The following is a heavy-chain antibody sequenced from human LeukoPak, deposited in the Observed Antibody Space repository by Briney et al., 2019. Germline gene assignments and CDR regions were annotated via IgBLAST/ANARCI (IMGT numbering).Heavy chain of an antibody. V-gene: IGHV3-21*01. Sequence: PGGSLRLSCAVSGFTVSSNYMTWVRQAPGKGLEWVSSISSSSSYIYYADSVKGRFTISRDNAKNSLYLQMNSLRAEDTAVYYCAREFDAFDIWGQGTMVTVSS. J-gene: IGHJ3*02. CDR2: ISSSSSYI. CDR3: AREFDAFDI. CDR1: GFTVSSNY.